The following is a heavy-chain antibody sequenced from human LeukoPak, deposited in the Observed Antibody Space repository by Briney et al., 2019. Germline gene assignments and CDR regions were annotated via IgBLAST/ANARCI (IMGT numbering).Heavy chain of an antibody. CDR3: AKQLGYCSDGSCYFPY. J-gene: IGHJ4*02. CDR2: ISNNGGYT. V-gene: IGHV3-23*01. CDR1: GFTFSSSA. Sequence: GGSLRLSCAASGFTFSSSAMSWVRQAPGKGLEWVSAISNNGGYTYHEDSVQGRFTISRDNSKSTLCLQMNSLRAEDTAVYYCAKQLGYCSDGSCYFPYWGQGTLVTVSS. D-gene: IGHD2-15*01.